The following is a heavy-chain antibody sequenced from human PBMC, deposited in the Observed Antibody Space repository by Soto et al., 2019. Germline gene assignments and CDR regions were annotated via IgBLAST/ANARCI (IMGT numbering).Heavy chain of an antibody. CDR1: GFTFSSYA. Sequence: ESGGGLVQPGGSLRLSCAASGFTFSSYAMSWVRQAPGKGLEWVSAISGSGGSTYYADSVKGRFTISRDNSKNTLYLQMNSLRAEDTAVYYCAKDRYYYGSGSYYKPNWFDPWGQGTLVTVSS. CDR3: AKDRYYYGSGSYYKPNWFDP. D-gene: IGHD3-10*01. V-gene: IGHV3-23*01. J-gene: IGHJ5*02. CDR2: ISGSGGST.